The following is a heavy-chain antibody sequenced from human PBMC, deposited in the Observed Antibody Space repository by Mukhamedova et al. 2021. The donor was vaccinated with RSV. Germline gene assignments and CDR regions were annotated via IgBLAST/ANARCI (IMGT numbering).Heavy chain of an antibody. CDR2: GST. Sequence: GSTNYNPSLKSRVTISVDKSKNQLSVKLSSVTAADTAVYYCARVGYCSGGSCLPYYYYGMDVWGQGTTVTVSS. J-gene: IGHJ6*02. CDR3: ARVGYCSGGSCLPYYYYGMDV. V-gene: IGHV4-4*02. D-gene: IGHD2-15*01.